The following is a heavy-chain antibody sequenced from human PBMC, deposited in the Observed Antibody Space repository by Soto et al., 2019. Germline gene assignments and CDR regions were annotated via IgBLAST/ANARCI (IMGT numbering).Heavy chain of an antibody. CDR3: AKDPPSPWTANWVDP. CDR2: ISSSGGSR. Sequence: EEQVSESGGALVQPGGSLRLSCAASGFNFNTFAMSWIRQAPGKGLEWVSHISSSGGSRDYADSVRGRFTISRDNSKNVLLLQMNSLRADDTATYYCAKDPPSPWTANWVDPWGKGTLVTVSS. J-gene: IGHJ5*02. CDR1: GFNFNTFA. V-gene: IGHV3-23*01. D-gene: IGHD1-1*01.